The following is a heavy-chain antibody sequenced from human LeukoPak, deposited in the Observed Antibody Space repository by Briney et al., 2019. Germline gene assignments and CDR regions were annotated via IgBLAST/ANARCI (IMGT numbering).Heavy chain of an antibody. J-gene: IGHJ5*02. D-gene: IGHD1-26*01. CDR1: GFTFSGYW. Sequence: GGSLSLSCAVSGFTFSGYWMQWVRHAPGKGGEWVSRINPDGGITNYADSVKGRFTISRDNAENTVHLQMNSLRGDDTAVYYCVRGAVGTGVWFDPWGQGTLVTVSS. V-gene: IGHV3-74*01. CDR3: VRGAVGTGVWFDP. CDR2: INPDGGIT.